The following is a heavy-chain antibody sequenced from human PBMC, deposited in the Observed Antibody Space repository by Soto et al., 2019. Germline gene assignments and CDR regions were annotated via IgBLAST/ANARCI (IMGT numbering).Heavy chain of an antibody. CDR3: AKDHMWGGDSTSYYFES. Sequence: EVQLVESGGGLVQPGRSLRLSCAASGFTFDDYAMHWDRQAPGKGLEWVSGISWNSGSIGYADSVKGRFTISRDNGKSSLYLQLSSLRADDMALYYCAKDHMWGGDSTSYYFESWGQGTLVTVSS. V-gene: IGHV3-9*03. D-gene: IGHD6-6*01. CDR1: GFTFDDYA. J-gene: IGHJ4*02. CDR2: ISWNSGSI.